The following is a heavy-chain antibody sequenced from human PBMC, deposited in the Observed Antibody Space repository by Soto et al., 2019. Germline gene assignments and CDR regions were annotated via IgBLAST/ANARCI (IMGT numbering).Heavy chain of an antibody. Sequence: SETLSLTCTVSGGSISSGGYYWSWIRQHPGKGLEWIGYIYYSGSTYYNPSLKSRVTISVDTSKNQFSLKLSSVTAADTAVYYCARGRSTSCYPVRYYGMDVWGQGTTVTVSS. CDR1: GGSISSGGYY. CDR2: IYYSGST. D-gene: IGHD2-2*01. CDR3: ARGRSTSCYPVRYYGMDV. V-gene: IGHV4-31*03. J-gene: IGHJ6*02.